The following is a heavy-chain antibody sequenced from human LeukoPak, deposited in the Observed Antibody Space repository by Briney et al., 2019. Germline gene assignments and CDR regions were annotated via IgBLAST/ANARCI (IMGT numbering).Heavy chain of an antibody. CDR1: GGSISSYY. Sequence: SETLSLTCTVSGGSISSYYWSWSRQPAGKGLEWIGRIYTSGSTNYNPSLKSRVTMSVDTSKNQFSLKLSSVTAADTAVYYCAMGITMVRGEYFDYWGQGTLVTVSS. V-gene: IGHV4-4*07. D-gene: IGHD3-10*01. J-gene: IGHJ4*02. CDR3: AMGITMVRGEYFDY. CDR2: IYTSGST.